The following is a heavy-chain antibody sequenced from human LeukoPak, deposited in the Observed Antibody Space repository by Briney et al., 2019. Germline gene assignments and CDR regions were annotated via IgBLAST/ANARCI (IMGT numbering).Heavy chain of an antibody. CDR3: ARAGDGYNYAFDY. J-gene: IGHJ4*02. CDR1: GFTVSSNY. V-gene: IGHV3-66*01. CDR2: IYSGRST. Sequence: GGSLRLSCAASGFTVSSNYMSWVRQAPGKGLEWVSVIYSGRSTYYADSVKGRFTISRDNSKNTLYLQMNSLRAEDTAVYYCARAGDGYNYAFDYWGQGTLVTVSS. D-gene: IGHD5-24*01.